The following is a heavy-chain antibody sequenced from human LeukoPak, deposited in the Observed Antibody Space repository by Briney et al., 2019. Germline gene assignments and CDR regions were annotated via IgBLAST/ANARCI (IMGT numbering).Heavy chain of an antibody. CDR2: IYYSGST. D-gene: IGHD3-22*01. J-gene: IGHJ6*03. V-gene: IGHV4-59*01. CDR3: ARGTGGGYYYDGRYSYHHYMDV. Sequence: SETLSLTCTVSGGSISSYYWSWIRQPPGKGLESIGYIYYSGSTNYNPSLKSRVTISLDTSQNQFSLKLTSVTATDTAVYYCARGTGGGYYYDGRYSYHHYMDVWGNGTTVTVFS. CDR1: GGSISSYY.